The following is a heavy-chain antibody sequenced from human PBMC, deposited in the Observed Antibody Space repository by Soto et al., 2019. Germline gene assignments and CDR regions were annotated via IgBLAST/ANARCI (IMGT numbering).Heavy chain of an antibody. CDR3: ARRSGYNGFDP. CDR1: AGSVSSSSYY. D-gene: IGHD5-12*01. J-gene: IGHJ5*02. CDR2: ISYSGSP. V-gene: IGHV4-39*01. Sequence: QLQLQEPGPGLVKPSETLTLTFTVSAGSVSSSSYYWGWLRQPPGQGLEWIGSISYSGSPYYNPSLMRRVITSVDSSKNPFSLKLSSVTAADTAVYYCARRSGYNGFDPWGQGTLVTVSS.